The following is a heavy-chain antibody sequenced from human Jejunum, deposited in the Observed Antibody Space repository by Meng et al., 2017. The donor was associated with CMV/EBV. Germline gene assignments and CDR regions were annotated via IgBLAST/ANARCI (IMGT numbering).Heavy chain of an antibody. J-gene: IGHJ4*02. CDR2: IDIDGTQR. CDR3: VGHQGGPRDGVRLV. CDR1: EFILNNYG. V-gene: IGHV3-30*02. D-gene: IGHD3-10*01. Sequence: SEFILNNYGMHWLRQAPGKGLEWLSFIDIDGTQRHNADIVWGRFIVSKDKSKNTVFLEMNSPRVEDTAVYYCVGHQGGPRDGVRLVWGQGTQVTVSS.